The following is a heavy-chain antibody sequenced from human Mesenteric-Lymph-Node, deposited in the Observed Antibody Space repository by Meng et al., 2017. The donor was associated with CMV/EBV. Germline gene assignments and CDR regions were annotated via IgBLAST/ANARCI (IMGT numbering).Heavy chain of an antibody. V-gene: IGHV1-18*01. D-gene: IGHD2-2*01. Sequence: ASVKVSCKSSGHGFINFGISWVRQAPGQGLEWMGWINPFTGNIKYSQKLHGRVSMNIDIPTTTAYMELRNLRSDDTAVYYCTRDWSSATSPGYWGQGTLVTVSS. CDR2: INPFTGNI. CDR1: GHGFINFG. J-gene: IGHJ4*02. CDR3: TRDWSSATSPGY.